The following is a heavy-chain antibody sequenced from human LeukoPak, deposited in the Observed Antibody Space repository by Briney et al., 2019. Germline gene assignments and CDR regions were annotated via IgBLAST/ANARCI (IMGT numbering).Heavy chain of an antibody. CDR1: GFTFSSYA. CDR3: AKDRGLIVATILGY. V-gene: IGHV3-23*01. CDR2: ISGSGGST. J-gene: IGHJ4*02. Sequence: GGSLRLPCAASGFTFSSYAMSWVRQAPGKGLEWVSAISGSGGSTYYADSVKGRFTISRDNSKNTLYLQMNSLRAEDTAVYYCAKDRGLIVATILGYWGQGTLVTVSS. D-gene: IGHD5-12*01.